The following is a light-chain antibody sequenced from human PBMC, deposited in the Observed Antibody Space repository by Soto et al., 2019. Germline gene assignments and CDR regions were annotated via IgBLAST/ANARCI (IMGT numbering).Light chain of an antibody. V-gene: IGLV2-14*01. Sequence: SALTQPASVSGSPGQSITISCTGTSSDVGGYHYVSWYQQHPGKAPKLIIYDVSNRASGVSNRFSGSKSGNTASLTISGLQAEDAADYYCISYTISIRFVGGTKVTV. J-gene: IGLJ2*01. CDR2: DVS. CDR1: SSDVGGYHY. CDR3: ISYTISIR.